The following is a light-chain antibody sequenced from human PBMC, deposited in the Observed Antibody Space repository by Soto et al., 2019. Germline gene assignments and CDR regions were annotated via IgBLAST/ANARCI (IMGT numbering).Light chain of an antibody. CDR1: QSVSSSF. CDR2: GAS. Sequence: IVLTQSPGTLSLSPGERAPLSWRASQSVSSSFLAWYQQKVGQAPRLLIYGASSRATGIPDRFSGSGSGTDFTLTISRLEPEDFAVYYCQQYGSSPRTFGQGTRLEIK. V-gene: IGKV3-20*01. CDR3: QQYGSSPRT. J-gene: IGKJ5*01.